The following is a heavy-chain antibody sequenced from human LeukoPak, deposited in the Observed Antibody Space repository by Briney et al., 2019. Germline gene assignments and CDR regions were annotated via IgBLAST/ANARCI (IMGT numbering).Heavy chain of an antibody. V-gene: IGHV3-48*01. J-gene: IGHJ4*02. CDR1: GFTFSSYS. CDR3: ARRAGAYSHPYDY. CDR2: ISSGSRTI. D-gene: IGHD4/OR15-4a*01. Sequence: GGSLRLSCAASGFTFSSYSMNWVRQAPGKGLEWVSYISSGSRTIYYAGSVKGRFTISRDNAKNSLYLQMNSLRAEDTAVYYCARRAGAYSHPYDYWGQGTLVTVSS.